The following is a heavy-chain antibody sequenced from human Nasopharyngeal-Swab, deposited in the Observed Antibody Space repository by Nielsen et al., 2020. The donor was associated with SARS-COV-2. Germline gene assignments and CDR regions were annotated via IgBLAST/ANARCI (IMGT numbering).Heavy chain of an antibody. CDR1: AGTFSSYA. Sequence: SVKVSCKASAGTFSSYAVSWVRQAPGQGLEWMGGIIPIFGTANYAQKFQGRVTITADESTSTAFMELSSLRSEDTAVYYCAGWITMIRDATFDIWGQGTMVTVSS. D-gene: IGHD3-10*01. J-gene: IGHJ3*02. CDR3: AGWITMIRDATFDI. CDR2: IIPIFGTA. V-gene: IGHV1-69*13.